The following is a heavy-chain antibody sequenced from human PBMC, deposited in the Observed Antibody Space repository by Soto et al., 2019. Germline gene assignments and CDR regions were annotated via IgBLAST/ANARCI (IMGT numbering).Heavy chain of an antibody. Sequence: GSLRLSCVASGFTFSIYSMNWVRQAPGKGLEWVSSISSSSSYIYYADSVKGRFTISRDNAKNSLYLQMNSLRAEDTAVYYCARDSYYDSSGPRFGGQGTLVTVSS. CDR1: GFTFSIYS. CDR3: ARDSYYDSSGPRF. J-gene: IGHJ4*02. V-gene: IGHV3-21*01. D-gene: IGHD3-22*01. CDR2: ISSSSSYI.